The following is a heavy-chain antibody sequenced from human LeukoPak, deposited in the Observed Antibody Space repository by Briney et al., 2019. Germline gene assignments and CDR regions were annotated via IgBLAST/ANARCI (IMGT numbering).Heavy chain of an antibody. Sequence: PGGSLRLSCAASGFTFSSYAMSWVRQAPGKGLEWVSAISGSGGSTYYADSVKGRFTISRDNSKNTLYLQMNSLRAEDTAVYYCARSTIFGVVFFDYWGQGTLVTVSS. CDR1: GFTFSSYA. D-gene: IGHD3-3*01. J-gene: IGHJ4*02. CDR2: ISGSGGST. CDR3: ARSTIFGVVFFDY. V-gene: IGHV3-23*01.